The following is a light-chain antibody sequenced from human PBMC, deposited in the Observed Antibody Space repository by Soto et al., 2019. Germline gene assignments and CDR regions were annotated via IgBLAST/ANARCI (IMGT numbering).Light chain of an antibody. CDR3: QQYNKWPYT. V-gene: IGKV3-15*01. J-gene: IGKJ2*01. CDR2: RAS. CDR1: QHVSSN. Sequence: EIVMTQSPATLSVSPGGSATLSCRASQHVSSNLAWYRQKPGQAPTLVIYRASTRATGIPATFSGSGSGTEFTLTISSLQSEDFAVYYCQQYNKWPYTFGQGTILEI.